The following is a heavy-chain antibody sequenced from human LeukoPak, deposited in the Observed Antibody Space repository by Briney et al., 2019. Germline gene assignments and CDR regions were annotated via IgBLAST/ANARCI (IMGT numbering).Heavy chain of an antibody. CDR1: GGSISSDGYS. J-gene: IGHJ3*02. D-gene: IGHD4-23*01. V-gene: IGHV4-30-2*01. Sequence: SETLSLTCAVSGGSISSDGYSWSWIRQPPGKGLEWIGYIYHSGSTYYNPSLKSRVTISVDRSKNQFSLKLSSVTAADTAVYYCARRPYGGNSRDAFDIWGQGTMVTVSS. CDR3: ARRPYGGNSRDAFDI. CDR2: IYHSGST.